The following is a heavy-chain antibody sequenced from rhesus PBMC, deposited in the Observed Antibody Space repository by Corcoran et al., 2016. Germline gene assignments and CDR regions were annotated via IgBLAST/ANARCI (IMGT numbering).Heavy chain of an antibody. CDR2: ISWNSGTI. CDR3: TREKYSSWSGFDY. V-gene: IGHV3-134*01. Sequence: EVQLVESGGALAQPGGSLRLSCAASGFTFDDYAMHWVRQAPGKGLEWVSRISWNSGTIYYADSVKGRFTISRDNAKNSLFLQMDRLRAEDTAVYYCTREKYSSWSGFDYWGQGVLVTVSS. CDR1: GFTFDDYA. J-gene: IGHJ4*01. D-gene: IGHD6-13*01.